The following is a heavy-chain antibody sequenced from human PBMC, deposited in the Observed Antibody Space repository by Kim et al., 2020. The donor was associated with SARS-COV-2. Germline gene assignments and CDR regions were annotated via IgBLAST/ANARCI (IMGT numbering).Heavy chain of an antibody. V-gene: IGHV4-61*08. J-gene: IGHJ3*02. CDR3: ARVSFDAFDN. CDR2: LYYTSNT. Sequence: TLSLTCTVSGGSVSSHANYCSWIRQPPGKGLEWIGYLYYTSNTNYNPSLRGRVTISPDASKNQFSLRLSSVTAADTAVYFCARVSFDAFDNW. CDR1: GGSVSSHANY.